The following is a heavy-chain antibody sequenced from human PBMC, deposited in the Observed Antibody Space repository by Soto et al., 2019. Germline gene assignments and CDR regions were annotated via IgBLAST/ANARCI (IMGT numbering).Heavy chain of an antibody. CDR3: ARGVTMVRGVIHTPYFDY. CDR1: GGSISSGGYY. Sequence: QVQLQESGPGLVKPSQTLSLTCTVSGGSISSGGYYWSWIRQHPGKGLEWIGYIYYSGSTYYNPSLKSRVPIAADTSKNQFSLKLSSVTAADTAVYYCARGVTMVRGVIHTPYFDYWGQGTLVTVSS. CDR2: IYYSGST. D-gene: IGHD3-10*01. J-gene: IGHJ4*02. V-gene: IGHV4-31*03.